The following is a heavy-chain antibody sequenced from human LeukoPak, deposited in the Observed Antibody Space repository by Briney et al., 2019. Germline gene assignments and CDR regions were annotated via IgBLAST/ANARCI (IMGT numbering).Heavy chain of an antibody. CDR1: GLTFSSSW. CDR3: ARDRSNLYGSGYSYYFDY. D-gene: IGHD3-22*01. Sequence: GGSLRLSCAVSGLTFSSSWMDWVRQAPGKGLEWVASINPDGNKKYSADSVKGRFTISRDNAENSLYLQMNSLRVEDTAFYYCARDRSNLYGSGYSYYFDYWGQGTLVTVSS. CDR2: INPDGNKK. V-gene: IGHV3-7*01. J-gene: IGHJ4*02.